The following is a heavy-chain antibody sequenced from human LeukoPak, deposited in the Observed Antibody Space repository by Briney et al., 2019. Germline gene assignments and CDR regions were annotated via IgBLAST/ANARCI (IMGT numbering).Heavy chain of an antibody. D-gene: IGHD3-22*01. CDR1: GGSFSGYY. J-gene: IGHJ1*01. V-gene: IGHV4-34*01. CDR3: ARDVHYYDSSCYYFQYFQH. Sequence: SETLSLTCAVYGGSFSGYYWSWIRQPPGKGLEWIGEINHSGSTNYNPSLKSRVTISVDTSKNQFSLKLSSVTAADTAVYYCARDVHYYDSSCYYFQYFQHWGQGTLVTVSS. CDR2: INHSGST.